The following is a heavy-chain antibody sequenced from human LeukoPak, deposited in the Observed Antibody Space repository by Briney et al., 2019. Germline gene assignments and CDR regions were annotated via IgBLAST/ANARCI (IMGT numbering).Heavy chain of an antibody. CDR3: ARCKGIPFSGSYDY. CDR2: IYSGGST. V-gene: IGHV3-53*01. J-gene: IGHJ4*02. Sequence: GGSLRLSCAASGFTVSSNYMSWVRQAPGKGLEWVSVIYSGGSTYYADSVKGRFTISRDNSKNTLYLQMNSLRAEDTAVYYCARCKGIPFSGSYDYWGQGTLVTVSS. CDR1: GFTVSSNY. D-gene: IGHD1-26*01.